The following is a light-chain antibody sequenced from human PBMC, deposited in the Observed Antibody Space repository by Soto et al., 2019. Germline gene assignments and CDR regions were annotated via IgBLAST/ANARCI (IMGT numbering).Light chain of an antibody. CDR3: QQGHNWPLT. J-gene: IGKJ2*01. Sequence: EIVMTQSPATLSVSPGDRATLSSRASQSISSELAWYQQKPGQPPRLLIYGASTQATGVPASFNGSGSGSGFTRTFIGLQSEEFAVYYCQQGHNWPLTFGGGTRLEI. CDR2: GAS. CDR1: QSISSE. V-gene: IGKV3-15*01.